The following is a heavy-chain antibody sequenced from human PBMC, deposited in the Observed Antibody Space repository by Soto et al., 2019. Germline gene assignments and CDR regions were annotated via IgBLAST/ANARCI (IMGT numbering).Heavy chain of an antibody. CDR1: GFTFSSSA. J-gene: IGHJ6*02. V-gene: IGHV3-15*01. Sequence: GGSLRLSCAASGFTFSSSAMSWVRQAPGKGLDWVSAIKSKTDGGTTDYAAPVKGRFTISRDDSKNTLYLQMNSLKTEDTAVYYCTTLGGYSSSSPYYYGMDVWGQGTTVTVSS. CDR2: IKSKTDGGTT. D-gene: IGHD6-6*01. CDR3: TTLGGYSSSSPYYYGMDV.